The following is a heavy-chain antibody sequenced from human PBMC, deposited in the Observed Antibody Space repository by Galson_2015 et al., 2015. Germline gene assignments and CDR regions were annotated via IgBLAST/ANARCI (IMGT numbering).Heavy chain of an antibody. CDR3: ARSAYIVVVPADGSDPFDY. V-gene: IGHV4-39*01. CDR2: IYYSGST. D-gene: IGHD2-2*01. J-gene: IGHJ4*02. CDR1: GGSISSSSYY. Sequence: SETLSLTCTVSGGSISSSSYYWGWIRQPPGKGLEWIGSIYYSGSTYYNPSLKSRVTISVDTSKNQFSLKLSSVTAADTAVYYCARSAYIVVVPADGSDPFDYWGQGTLVTVSS.